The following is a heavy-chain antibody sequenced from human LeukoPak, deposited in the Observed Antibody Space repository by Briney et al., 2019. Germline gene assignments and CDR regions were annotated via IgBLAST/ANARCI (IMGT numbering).Heavy chain of an antibody. CDR1: GFTFSSYS. Sequence: TGGSLRLSCAASGFTFSSYSMNWVRQAPGKGLEWVSSISSSSSYIYYADSVKGRFTISRDNAKNSLYLQMNSLRAEDTAVYYRATLSSSHIVATPIDYWGQGTLVTVSS. CDR3: ATLSSSHIVATPIDY. J-gene: IGHJ4*02. V-gene: IGHV3-21*01. CDR2: ISSSSSYI. D-gene: IGHD5-12*01.